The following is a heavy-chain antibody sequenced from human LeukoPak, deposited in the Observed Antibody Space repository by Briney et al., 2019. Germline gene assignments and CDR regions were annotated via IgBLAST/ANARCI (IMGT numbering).Heavy chain of an antibody. CDR3: AREELMTAAAPPWFDP. D-gene: IGHD6-13*01. Sequence: ASVTVSCKASGYTFTSYYIHWVRQAPGQGLEWMGIINPSGSSTSYAQKFQGRVTMTRDTSTSTVYMELSSLRSEDTAVYYCAREELMTAAAPPWFDPGGQGTLVTVSA. CDR1: GYTFTSYY. CDR2: INPSGSST. V-gene: IGHV1-46*01. J-gene: IGHJ5*02.